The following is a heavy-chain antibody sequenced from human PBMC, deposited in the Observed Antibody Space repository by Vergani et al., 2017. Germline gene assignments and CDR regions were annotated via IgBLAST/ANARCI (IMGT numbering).Heavy chain of an antibody. D-gene: IGHD2-15*01. CDR3: TTAWWLYYLHGEYYQY. Sequence: VQLLESGGGFVPPGGSRRLFCAGAGFTFDTYTMAYVREAPGKGGECVGTIISGGGNIFYADAVKGRFTISRDNSKNTLFLQMNSLKDEDTAVYYCTTAWWLYYLHGEYYQYWGRGTLVSVSS. V-gene: IGHV3-23*01. CDR2: IISGGGNI. J-gene: IGHJ1*01. CDR1: GFTFDTYT.